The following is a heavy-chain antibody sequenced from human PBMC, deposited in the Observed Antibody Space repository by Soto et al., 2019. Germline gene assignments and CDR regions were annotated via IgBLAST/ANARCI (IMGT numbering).Heavy chain of an antibody. J-gene: IGHJ6*02. V-gene: IGHV3-48*02. CDR3: ARDVVGGSYFSIYFYCMDV. CDR1: GFTFSSYS. D-gene: IGHD1-26*01. Sequence: EVQLVESGGGLVQPGGSLRLSCAASGFTFSSYSMNWVRQAPGKGLEWVSYISSSSSTIYYADSVKGRFTISRDNDKNSVYLQMNSLRDEDTAVYYCARDVVGGSYFSIYFYCMDVWGQGTTVTVSS. CDR2: ISSSSSTI.